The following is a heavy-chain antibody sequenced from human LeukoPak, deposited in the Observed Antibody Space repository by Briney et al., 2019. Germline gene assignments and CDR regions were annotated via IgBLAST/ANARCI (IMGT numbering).Heavy chain of an antibody. CDR3: ARGGGGYYYMDV. V-gene: IGHV3-48*01. Sequence: PGGSLRLSCAASGFTFSSYSMNWVRQAPGKGLEWVSYISSSSSTIYYADSVKGRFTISRGNAKNSLYLQMNSLRAEDTAVYYCARGGGGYYYMDVWGKGTTVTVSS. CDR1: GFTFSSYS. D-gene: IGHD3-16*01. CDR2: ISSSSSTI. J-gene: IGHJ6*03.